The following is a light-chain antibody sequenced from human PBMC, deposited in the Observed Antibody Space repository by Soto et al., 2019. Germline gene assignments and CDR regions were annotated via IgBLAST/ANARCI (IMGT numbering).Light chain of an antibody. CDR1: RSDIGGYNH. Sequence: QSALTQPASVSGSPGQSITISCTGTRSDIGGYNHVSWYQQHPGKAPKLMIYEVSNRPSGVSSRFSGSKSGNTASLTISGLQAEDEADYYCSSVTTSTTRIFGGGTQLTVL. CDR2: EVS. CDR3: SSVTTSTTRI. V-gene: IGLV2-14*01. J-gene: IGLJ2*01.